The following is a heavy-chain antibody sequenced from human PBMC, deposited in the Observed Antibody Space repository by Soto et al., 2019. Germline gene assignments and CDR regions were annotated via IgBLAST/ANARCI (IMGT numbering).Heavy chain of an antibody. CDR3: ARQEYSSSWYHLEFDY. D-gene: IGHD6-13*01. CDR1: GGSISSGGYA. V-gene: IGHV4-30-2*01. CDR2: IYHSGST. Sequence: PSATLSLTCAVSGGSISSGGYAWSWIRQPPGKGLEWIGYIYHSGSTNYNPSLKSRVTISVDTSKNQFSLKLSSVTAADTAVYYCARQEYSSSWYHLEFDYWGQGTLVTVSS. J-gene: IGHJ4*02.